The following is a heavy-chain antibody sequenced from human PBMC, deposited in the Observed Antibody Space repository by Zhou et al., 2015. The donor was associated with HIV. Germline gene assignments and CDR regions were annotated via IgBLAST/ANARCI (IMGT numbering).Heavy chain of an antibody. CDR1: GYTFTSNG. D-gene: IGHD3-22*01. Sequence: QVQLVQSGAEVKKPGASVKVSCKTSGYTFTSNGINWVRQAPGQGLEWMGWISPYNGNTKYAQKFQGRVTMTTDTSTSTVYMELRSLRSDDTAVFYCARGIFRAYYDSSGYLDAFDIWGQGTMVTVSS. CDR2: ISPYNGNT. J-gene: IGHJ3*02. V-gene: IGHV1-18*01. CDR3: ARGIFRAYYDSSGYLDAFDI.